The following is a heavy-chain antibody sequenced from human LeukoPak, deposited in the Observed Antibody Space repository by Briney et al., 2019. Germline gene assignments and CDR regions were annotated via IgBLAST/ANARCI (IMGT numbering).Heavy chain of an antibody. Sequence: ASVKVSCKASGYIFTSYDINWVRQATGQGLEWMGWMNPNSGNTGYAQKFQGRVTITRNTSISTAYMGLSSLRSEDTAVYYCARGRIDYDFWSGQATPNWFDPWGQGTLVTVSS. J-gene: IGHJ5*02. CDR2: MNPNSGNT. CDR1: GYIFTSYD. D-gene: IGHD3-3*01. CDR3: ARGRIDYDFWSGQATPNWFDP. V-gene: IGHV1-8*03.